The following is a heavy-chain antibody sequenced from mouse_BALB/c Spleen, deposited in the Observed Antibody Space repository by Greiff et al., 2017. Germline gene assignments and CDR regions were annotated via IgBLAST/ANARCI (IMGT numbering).Heavy chain of an antibody. J-gene: IGHJ4*01. D-gene: IGHD1-1*01. CDR3: NAPRREFITTVVAAYYYAMDY. CDR1: GFNIKDYY. V-gene: IGHV14-4*02. Sequence: EVQLQQSGAELVRSGASVKLSCTASGFNIKDYYMHWVKQRPEQGLEWIGWIDPENGDTEYAPKFQGKATMTADTSSNTAYLQLSSLTSEDTAVYYCNAPRREFITTVVAAYYYAMDYWGQGTSVTVSS. CDR2: IDPENGDT.